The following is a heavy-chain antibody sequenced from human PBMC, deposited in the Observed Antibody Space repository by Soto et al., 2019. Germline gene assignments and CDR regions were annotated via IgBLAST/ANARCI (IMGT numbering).Heavy chain of an antibody. Sequence: ASVKVSCKASGYTFTSYGISWVRQAPGQGLEWMGWISAYNGNTNYAQKLQGRVTMTTDTSTSTAYMELRSLRSDDTAVYYCARDFRIGYCSGGSCYFAGYWGQGTLVTVSS. CDR2: ISAYNGNT. V-gene: IGHV1-18*01. CDR3: ARDFRIGYCSGGSCYFAGY. CDR1: GYTFTSYG. D-gene: IGHD2-15*01. J-gene: IGHJ4*02.